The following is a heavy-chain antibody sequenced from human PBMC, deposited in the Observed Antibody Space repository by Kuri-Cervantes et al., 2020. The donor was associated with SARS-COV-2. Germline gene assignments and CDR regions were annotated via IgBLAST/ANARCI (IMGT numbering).Heavy chain of an antibody. CDR1: GFTFGSYA. CDR2: IRGKAYSGTT. CDR3: SRGYLGWETRPTSFDY. J-gene: IGHJ4*02. D-gene: IGHD1-26*01. Sequence: GGSLRLSCTASGFTFGSYAMSWFRQAPGKGLEWVGFIRGKAYSGTTEYAASVRGGFTISRDDSKSIAYPQMNSLKSDDTAVYYCSRGYLGWETRPTSFDYWGQGTLVTVSS. V-gene: IGHV3-49*03.